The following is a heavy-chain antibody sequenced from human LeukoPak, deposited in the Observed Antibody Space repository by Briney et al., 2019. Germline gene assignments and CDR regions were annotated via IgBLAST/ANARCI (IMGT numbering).Heavy chain of an antibody. V-gene: IGHV3-73*01. CDR3: TSRDCSSTSCYRDPTYYYYYMDV. J-gene: IGHJ6*03. CDR2: IRSKGNSYAA. CDR1: GFTFSGSA. D-gene: IGHD2-2*01. Sequence: GESLKISCAAAGFTFSGSAMQWVRQASGGGLGWVRRIRSKGNSYAATYVTSVKGRFTINRDDSKNTAYLKMNSLKNEDTAVYYCTSRDCSSTSCYRDPTYYYYYMDVWGKGTTVTVSS.